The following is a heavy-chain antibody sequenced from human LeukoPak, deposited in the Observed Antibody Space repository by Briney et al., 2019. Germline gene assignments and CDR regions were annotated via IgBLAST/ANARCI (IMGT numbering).Heavy chain of an antibody. Sequence: SQTLSLTCTVSGGPISSGGYYWSWIRQHPGKGLEWIGYIYYSGSTYYNPSLKSRVTISVDTSKNQFSLKLSSVTAADTAVYYCARDLSGSSSFGSWGQGTLVTVSS. V-gene: IGHV4-31*03. CDR1: GGPISSGGYY. CDR3: ARDLSGSSSFGS. D-gene: IGHD6-6*01. J-gene: IGHJ4*02. CDR2: IYYSGST.